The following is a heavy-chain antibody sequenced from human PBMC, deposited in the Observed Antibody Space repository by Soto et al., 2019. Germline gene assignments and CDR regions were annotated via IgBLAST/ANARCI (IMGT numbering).Heavy chain of an antibody. CDR3: ARDTVTMVRGDLDY. CDR2: IIPILGIA. Sequence: QVQLVQSGAEVKKPGSSVKVSCKASGGTFSSYTISWVRQAPGQGLEWMGRIIPILGIANYAQKFQGRVTITADKSTSTAYLELSSLRSEDTAVYYCARDTVTMVRGDLDYWGQGTLVTVSS. J-gene: IGHJ4*02. V-gene: IGHV1-69*08. CDR1: GGTFSSYT. D-gene: IGHD3-10*01.